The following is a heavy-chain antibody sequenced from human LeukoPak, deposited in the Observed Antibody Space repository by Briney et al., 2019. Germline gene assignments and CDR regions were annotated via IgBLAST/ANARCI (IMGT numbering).Heavy chain of an antibody. D-gene: IGHD3-10*01. J-gene: IGHJ4*02. CDR2: IYYSGST. V-gene: IGHV4-59*08. CDR1: GGSISSYY. CDR3: ARRRYYGFPGDS. Sequence: SETLSLTCTVSGGSISSYYWSWLRQPPGKGLEWSGYIYYSGSTNYNPSLKSRVTISADPSKTEFSLKLRSGSAADTAVYFCARRRYYGFPGDSWGQGTLVTVSS.